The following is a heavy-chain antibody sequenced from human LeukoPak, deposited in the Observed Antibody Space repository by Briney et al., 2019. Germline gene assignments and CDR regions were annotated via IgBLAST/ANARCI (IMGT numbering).Heavy chain of an antibody. J-gene: IGHJ4*02. CDR1: GFTLNTYK. V-gene: IGHV3-21*01. CDR2: ISRSSDYI. Sequence: PGGALRLSCSASGFTLNTYKMILVRQAPGKGLGWVSSISRSSDYIYYADSVKGRFTVSRDNAKSSVYLQTNSLRVEDTAVYYCARDYCSGSSCYFFDYWGQGTLVTVSS. D-gene: IGHD2-15*01. CDR3: ARDYCSGSSCYFFDY.